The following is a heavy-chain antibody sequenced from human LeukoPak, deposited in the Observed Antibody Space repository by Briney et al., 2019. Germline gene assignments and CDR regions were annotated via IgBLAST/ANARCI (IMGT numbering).Heavy chain of an antibody. V-gene: IGHV4-31*03. CDR2: IYYSGST. D-gene: IGHD3-10*01. Sequence: SETLSLTCTVSGGSISSGDYFWSWIRQHPGKGPELIGYIYYSGSTYYNPALKSRVTLSVDTSKNQYSLKLSSVTAADTAVYYCARGSFGSGSYAFDYWGQGTLLTVSS. CDR1: GGSISSGDYF. J-gene: IGHJ4*02. CDR3: ARGSFGSGSYAFDY.